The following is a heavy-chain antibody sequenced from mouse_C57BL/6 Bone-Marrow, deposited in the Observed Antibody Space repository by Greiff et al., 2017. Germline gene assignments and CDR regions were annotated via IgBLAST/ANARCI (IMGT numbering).Heavy chain of an antibody. J-gene: IGHJ3*01. Sequence: VQLQQSVAELVRPGASVKLSCTASGFNIKNTSMHWVKQRPEQGLEWIGRIDPANGNTKYAPKFQGKATITADTSSNTAYLQLSSLTSEDTAIYYCARSRDYGGGFAYWGQGTLVTVSA. CDR1: GFNIKNTS. CDR2: IDPANGNT. V-gene: IGHV14-3*01. CDR3: ARSRDYGGGFAY. D-gene: IGHD1-1*01.